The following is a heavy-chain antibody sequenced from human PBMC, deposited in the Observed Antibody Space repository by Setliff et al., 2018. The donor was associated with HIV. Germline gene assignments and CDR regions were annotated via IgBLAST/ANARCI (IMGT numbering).Heavy chain of an antibody. CDR3: ARGDVVVPAAIVVDWFDP. CDR1: GYTFTGYA. V-gene: IGHV1-3*01. J-gene: IGHJ5*02. CDR2: INAGNGNT. Sequence: GASVKVSCKASGYTFTGYAMHWVRQAPGQGLEWMGWINAGNGNTKYSQKFQGRVTITRDTSASTAYMELSSLTSEDTAVYYCARGDVVVPAAIVVDWFDPWGQGTLVTVSS. D-gene: IGHD2-2*01.